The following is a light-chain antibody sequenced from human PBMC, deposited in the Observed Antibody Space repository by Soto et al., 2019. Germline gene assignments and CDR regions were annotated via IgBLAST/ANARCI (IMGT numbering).Light chain of an antibody. J-gene: IGKJ1*01. Sequence: EIVLTQSPGTLSLSPGERATLSCRASQSVSSNYLAWYQQKPGQAPRLLIYDASSRATGIPDRFSGSGSETAFTLTISRLEPEDFAVYYCQQYGSSPWTFGLGTKVEIK. CDR3: QQYGSSPWT. CDR1: QSVSSNY. CDR2: DAS. V-gene: IGKV3-20*01.